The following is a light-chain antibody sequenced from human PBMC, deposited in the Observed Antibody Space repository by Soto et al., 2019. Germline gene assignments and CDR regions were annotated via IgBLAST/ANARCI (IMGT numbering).Light chain of an antibody. V-gene: IGKV3-20*01. Sequence: EFVLTQSPGTLSLSPGERATLSCRASQTVRNNYLAWYQQKPGQAPRLLIYDASSRATGIPDRFSGSGSGTDFTLTISRLEPEDFAVYYCHQCYSSRTFGQGTKVDI. CDR1: QTVRNNY. CDR2: DAS. CDR3: HQCYSSRT. J-gene: IGKJ1*01.